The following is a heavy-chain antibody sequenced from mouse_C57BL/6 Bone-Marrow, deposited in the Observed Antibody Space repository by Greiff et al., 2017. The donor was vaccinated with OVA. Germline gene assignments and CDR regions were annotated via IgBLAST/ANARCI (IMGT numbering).Heavy chain of an antibody. D-gene: IGHD1-1*01. Sequence: VQLQQSGAELVRPGASVKLSCTASGFNFNDYYMHWVKQRPEQGLEWIGRIDPEDGDTEYAPKFQGKATMTADTSSNTAYLQLISLTSEDAAVYYCTSVSTTIVAPDYWGQGTTLTVSS. CDR3: TSVSTTIVAPDY. J-gene: IGHJ2*01. CDR2: IDPEDGDT. V-gene: IGHV14-1*01. CDR1: GFNFNDYY.